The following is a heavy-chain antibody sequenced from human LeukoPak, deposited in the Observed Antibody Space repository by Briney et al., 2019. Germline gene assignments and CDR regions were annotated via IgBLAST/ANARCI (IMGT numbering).Heavy chain of an antibody. Sequence: GGSLRLSCAASGFTFSDYSMHWVRQAPGKGLVWVSRINSDGSSTSYADSVKGRFTISRDNAKNTLYMQMNSLRAEDTAVYYCARDRRTPLTDYFDYWGQGTLVTVSS. CDR3: ARDRRTPLTDYFDY. V-gene: IGHV3-74*01. CDR1: GFTFSDYS. CDR2: INSDGSST. D-gene: IGHD2-15*01. J-gene: IGHJ4*02.